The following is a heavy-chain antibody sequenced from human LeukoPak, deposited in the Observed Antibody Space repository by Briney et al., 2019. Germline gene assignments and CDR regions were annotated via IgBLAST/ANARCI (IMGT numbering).Heavy chain of an antibody. CDR1: GGSISNYY. CDR2: VYYTGNT. J-gene: IGHJ4*02. D-gene: IGHD5-12*01. Sequence: SETLSLTCTVSGGSISNYYWTWIQQPPGKGLEWIGYVYYTGNTNYNPSLKSRVTISLDTSKNQFSLKLSSMTAADTAVYYCARRVATYPLYYFDYWGQGTLVTVSS. V-gene: IGHV4-59*08. CDR3: ARRVATYPLYYFDY.